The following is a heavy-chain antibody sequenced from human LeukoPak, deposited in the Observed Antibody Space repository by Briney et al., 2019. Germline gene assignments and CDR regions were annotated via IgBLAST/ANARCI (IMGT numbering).Heavy chain of an antibody. CDR1: GFTFSTYG. CDR2: IYTGGTT. Sequence: GGSLRLSCAASGFTFSTYGMSWVRQAPGKGLEWVSVIYTGGTTYYADSVKGRFTISRDNSKNTLYLQMNSLRAEDTAVYYCANFERTVAGPYNWFDPWGQGTQVTVSS. CDR3: ANFERTVAGPYNWFDP. V-gene: IGHV3-23*03. J-gene: IGHJ5*02. D-gene: IGHD6-19*01.